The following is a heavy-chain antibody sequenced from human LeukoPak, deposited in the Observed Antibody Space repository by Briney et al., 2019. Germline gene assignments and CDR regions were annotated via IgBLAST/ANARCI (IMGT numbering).Heavy chain of an antibody. CDR3: ARQSTPHGDFDY. J-gene: IGHJ4*02. CDR2: LGTAGDT. D-gene: IGHD5-24*01. CDR1: GFILSNYA. Sequence: PGGSLRLSCAASGFILSNYAMHWVRQPVGKGLEWVSALGTAGDTFYPGSVKGRFTISRDNAKKSLFLQMSSLRAEDTAIYYCARQSTPHGDFDYWGQGTLVTVSS. V-gene: IGHV3-13*01.